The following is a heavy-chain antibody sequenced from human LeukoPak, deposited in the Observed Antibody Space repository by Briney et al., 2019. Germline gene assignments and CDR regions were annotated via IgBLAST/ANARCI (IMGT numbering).Heavy chain of an antibody. CDR2: IKQDGSEK. CDR1: GFTFSSYE. CDR3: ARALLSSWYYYYYMDV. D-gene: IGHD6-13*01. V-gene: IGHV3-7*01. J-gene: IGHJ6*03. Sequence: PGGSLRLSCAASGFTFSSYEMNWVRQAPGKGLEWVANIKQDGSEKYYVDSVKGRFTISRDNAKNSLYLQMNSLRAEDTAVYYCARALLSSWYYYYYMDVWGKGTTVTVSS.